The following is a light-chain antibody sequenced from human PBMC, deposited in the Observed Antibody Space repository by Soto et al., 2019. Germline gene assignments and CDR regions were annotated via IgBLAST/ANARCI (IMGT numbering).Light chain of an antibody. CDR2: GAS. Sequence: EIVLTQSPGTLSLSPGERATLSCRASQSVSSSYLAWYQQKPGQAPRLPISGASNRATGIPDRFSGSGSGTDFTLTISRLEPEDFAVYYCQQYDYLITFGQGTRLEIK. CDR3: QQYDYLIT. V-gene: IGKV3-20*01. CDR1: QSVSSSY. J-gene: IGKJ5*01.